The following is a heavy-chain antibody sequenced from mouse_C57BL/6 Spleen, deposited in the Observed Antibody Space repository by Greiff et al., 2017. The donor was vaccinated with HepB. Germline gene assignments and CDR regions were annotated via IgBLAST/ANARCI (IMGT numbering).Heavy chain of an antibody. CDR2: IDPETGGT. J-gene: IGHJ1*03. V-gene: IGHV1-15*01. CDR1: GYTFTDYE. Sequence: VQLQQSGAELVRPGASVTLSCKASGYTFTDYEMHWVKQTPVHGLEWIGAIDPETGGTAYNQKFKGKAILTADKSSSTAYMELRSLTSEDSAVYYCTREGWAYWYFDVWGTGTTVTVSS. D-gene: IGHD3-2*02. CDR3: TREGWAYWYFDV.